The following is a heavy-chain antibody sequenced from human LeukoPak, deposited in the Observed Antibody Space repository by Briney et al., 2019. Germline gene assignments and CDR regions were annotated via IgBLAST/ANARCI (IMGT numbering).Heavy chain of an antibody. D-gene: IGHD3-16*01. CDR3: ARNQQLGGHSYYYYGMDV. V-gene: IGHV3-23*01. J-gene: IGHJ6*02. CDR1: RFTFNSYA. Sequence: GGSLRLSCAASRFTFNSYAMSWVRQAPGKGLEWVSGISGGGVTTYYADSVKGRFTISRDNSKNTLYLQMNSLRADDTAIYYCARNQQLGGHSYYYYGMDVWGQGTTVTVSS. CDR2: ISGGGVTT.